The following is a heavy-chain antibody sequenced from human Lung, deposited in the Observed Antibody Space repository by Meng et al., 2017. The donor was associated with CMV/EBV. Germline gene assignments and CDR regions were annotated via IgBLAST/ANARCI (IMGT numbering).Heavy chain of an antibody. CDR2: INPSDNTT. CDR3: ARDLGSSSSWYFQYYFDF. Sequence: ASVKVSXKAPGYTFTNYYIHWVRQAPGQGLEWMGIINPSDNTTIYAQKFQGRVTMPRDTSTSTVYMELSSLRSDYTALYYCARDLGSSSSWYFQYYFDFWGQGXLVTVSS. V-gene: IGHV1-46*01. CDR1: GYTFTNYY. D-gene: IGHD6-13*01. J-gene: IGHJ4*01.